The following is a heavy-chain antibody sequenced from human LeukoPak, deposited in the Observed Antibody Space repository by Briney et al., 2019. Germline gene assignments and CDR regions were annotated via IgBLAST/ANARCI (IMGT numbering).Heavy chain of an antibody. CDR3: ARDKVVVVPAASYGMDV. CDR2: ISTYNANT. CDR1: GYTFTNYG. V-gene: IGHV1-18*01. Sequence: ASVKVSCKTSGYTFTNYGVTWVRQAPGQGLEWMGWISTYNANTNYAQNLQGRVTMTTDTSTSTVFMELRSLRSDDTAVYYCARDKVVVVPAASYGMDVWGQGTTVTVSS. J-gene: IGHJ6*02. D-gene: IGHD2-2*01.